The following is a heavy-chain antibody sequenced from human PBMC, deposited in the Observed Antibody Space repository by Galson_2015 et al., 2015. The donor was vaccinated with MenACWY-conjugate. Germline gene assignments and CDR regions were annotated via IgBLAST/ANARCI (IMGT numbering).Heavy chain of an antibody. V-gene: IGHV3-23*01. J-gene: IGHJ4*02. CDR1: GFTFINYA. Sequence: SLRLSCATSGFTFINYAVAWVRQPPGKGLEWVSAISSSGSNTYYADSARGRFAISRDNSKNTVYLHLSSLRAEDTAIYFCARRTDWGTDLRPDVDFWGQGTLVTVSS. CDR2: ISSSGSNT. D-gene: IGHD7-27*01. CDR3: ARRTDWGTDLRPDVDF.